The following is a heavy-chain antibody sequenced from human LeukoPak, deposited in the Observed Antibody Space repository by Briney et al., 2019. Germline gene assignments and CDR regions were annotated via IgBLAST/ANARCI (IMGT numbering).Heavy chain of an antibody. D-gene: IGHD2-8*02. CDR1: GFTVINYA. CDR3: ARDLHYWVAMDV. CDR2: IRESSGDT. J-gene: IGHJ6*02. Sequence: PGGALRLSCAASGFTVINYAMDWVRQAPGKGLEWVSTIRESSGDTYYEDSVKGRFTIYREISKNTVYLQTNSLRVEDTALYYCARDLHYWVAMDVWGQGATVTVS. V-gene: IGHV3-23*01.